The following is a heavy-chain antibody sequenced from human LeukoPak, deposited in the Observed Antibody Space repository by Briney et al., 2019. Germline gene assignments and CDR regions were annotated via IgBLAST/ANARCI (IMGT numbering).Heavy chain of an antibody. J-gene: IGHJ5*02. V-gene: IGHV4-34*01. CDR2: INHSGST. CDR1: GGSFSGYY. CDR3: ARAAGIVVVPAATSSPFDP. D-gene: IGHD2-2*01. Sequence: SETLSLTCAVYGGSFSGYYWSWIRQPPGKGLEWIGEINHSGSTNYNPSLKSRVTISVDTSKNQFSLKLSSVTAADTAVYYCARAAGIVVVPAATSSPFDPWGQGTLVTVSS.